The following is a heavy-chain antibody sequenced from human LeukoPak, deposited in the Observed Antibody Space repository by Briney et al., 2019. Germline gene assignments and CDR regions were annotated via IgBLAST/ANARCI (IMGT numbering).Heavy chain of an antibody. V-gene: IGHV3-30*18. CDR1: GFTFSSYG. CDR2: ISYDGSNK. CDR3: AKERLITVTTPLFTYFDY. D-gene: IGHD4-17*01. Sequence: PGRSLRLSCAASGFTFSSYGMHWVRQAPGKGLGWVAVISYDGSNKYYADSVKGRFTISRDNSKNTLYLQMNSLRAEDTAGYYCAKERLITVTTPLFTYFDYWGQGTLVTVSS. J-gene: IGHJ4*02.